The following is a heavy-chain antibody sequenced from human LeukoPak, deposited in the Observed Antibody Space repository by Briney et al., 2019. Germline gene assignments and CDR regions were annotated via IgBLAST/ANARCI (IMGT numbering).Heavy chain of an antibody. V-gene: IGHV3-23*01. CDR1: GYSISSGYY. J-gene: IGHJ6*03. D-gene: IGHD4-17*01. Sequence: PSETLSLTCTVSGYSISSGYYWGWVRQPPGKGLEWVSAISVSGGSTFYADSVKGRFTISRDNAKNSLYLQMNSLRAEDTAVYYCATLVDRGVTTSSFYYYYYMDVWGKGTTVTVSS. CDR3: ATLVDRGVTTSSFYYYYYMDV. CDR2: ISVSGGST.